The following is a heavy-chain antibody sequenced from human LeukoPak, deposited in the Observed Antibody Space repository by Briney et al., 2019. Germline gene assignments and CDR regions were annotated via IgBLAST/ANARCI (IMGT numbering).Heavy chain of an antibody. Sequence: TSETPSLTCTVSGGSISSTIYYWTWIRQPPGKGLGLEWIGYIYYSGGTNYNPSLKSRVTISIDTSKNQVSLKLSSVTAADTAVYYCARLWDSSSSLDYWGQGTLVTVSS. CDR1: GGSISSTIYY. J-gene: IGHJ4*02. CDR3: ARLWDSSSSLDY. CDR2: IYYSGGT. D-gene: IGHD6-6*01. V-gene: IGHV4-61*05.